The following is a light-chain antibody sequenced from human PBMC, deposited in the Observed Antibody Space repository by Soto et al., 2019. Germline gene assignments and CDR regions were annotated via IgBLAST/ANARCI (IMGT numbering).Light chain of an antibody. CDR3: QQDGTSPPT. CDR1: QSVSSSY. J-gene: IGKJ1*01. CDR2: GAS. V-gene: IGKV3-20*01. Sequence: EIVLTQSPGTLSLSPGERATLSCRASQSVSSSYLAWYQQKPGQAPRLLIYGASSRATGIPDRFSGSGSGTDFTLTISRLEPEDLAVYCWQQDGTSPPTFGQGTKVEIK.